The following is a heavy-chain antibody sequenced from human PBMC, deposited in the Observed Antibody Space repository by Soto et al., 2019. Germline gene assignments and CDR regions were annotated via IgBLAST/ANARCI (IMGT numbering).Heavy chain of an antibody. Sequence: QVQLVQSGAEVKKPGSSVKVSCKASGGTFSSYAISWVRQAPGQGLEWMGGVIPIFGTANYAQKFQGRVTITADESTSTAYMELSSLRSEDTAVYYCASLRDGYNFVLGPWGQGTLVPVSS. CDR2: VIPIFGTA. V-gene: IGHV1-69*01. CDR1: GGTFSSYA. J-gene: IGHJ5*02. D-gene: IGHD5-12*01. CDR3: ASLRDGYNFVLGP.